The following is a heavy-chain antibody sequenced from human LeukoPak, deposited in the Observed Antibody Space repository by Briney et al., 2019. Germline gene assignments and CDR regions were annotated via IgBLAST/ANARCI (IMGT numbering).Heavy chain of an antibody. Sequence: GGSLRLSCAASGFNFDDYGMSWVRQAPGKGLEWVSGINWNGASTSYADSVKGRFTISRDNAKNSLYPQMNSLRDEDTALYYCARGYSGYDFGRYFDSWGQGTLVTVSS. V-gene: IGHV3-20*04. D-gene: IGHD5-12*01. CDR1: GFNFDDYG. CDR3: ARGYSGYDFGRYFDS. CDR2: INWNGAST. J-gene: IGHJ4*02.